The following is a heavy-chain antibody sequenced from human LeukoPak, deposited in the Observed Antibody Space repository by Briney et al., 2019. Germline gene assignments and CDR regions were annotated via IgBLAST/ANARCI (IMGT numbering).Heavy chain of an antibody. CDR2: MNPNNGNT. Sequence: GASVKVSCKASGYTFTSYDINWVRQATGQGLEWMGWMNPNNGNTGYAQKFQGRVTMTRNTSISTAYMELSSLRSEDTAVYYCARAAGDYYYDSSGYTFLYYWGQGTLVTVSS. CDR3: ARAAGDYYYDSSGYTFLYY. CDR1: GYTFTSYD. D-gene: IGHD3-22*01. V-gene: IGHV1-8*01. J-gene: IGHJ4*02.